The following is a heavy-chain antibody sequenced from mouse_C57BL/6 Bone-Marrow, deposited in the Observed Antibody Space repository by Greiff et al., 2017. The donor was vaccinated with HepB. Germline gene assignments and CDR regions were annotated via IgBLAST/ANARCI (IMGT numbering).Heavy chain of an antibody. D-gene: IGHD2-1*01. Sequence: EVQLQQSGAELVRPGASVKLSCTASGFNIKDDYMHWVKQRPEQDLEWIGWIDPENGDTEYASKFQGKATITADTSSDTAYLQLSSLTSEDTAVYYCTTKVRYYGNYYYAMDYWGQGTSVTVSS. CDR1: GFNIKDDY. V-gene: IGHV14-4*01. CDR3: TTKVRYYGNYYYAMDY. CDR2: IDPENGDT. J-gene: IGHJ4*01.